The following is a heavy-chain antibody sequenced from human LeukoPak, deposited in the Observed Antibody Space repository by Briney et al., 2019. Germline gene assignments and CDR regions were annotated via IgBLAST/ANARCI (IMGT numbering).Heavy chain of an antibody. CDR3: ARDHHIVVVPAAIGYFDL. V-gene: IGHV1-69*06. Sequence: SVKVSCKASGGTFSSYAISWVRQAPGQGLEWMGGIIPIFGTANYAQKFQGRVTIAADKSTSTAYMELSSLRSEDTAVYYCARDHHIVVVPAAIGYFDLWGRGTLVTVSS. CDR1: GGTFSSYA. CDR2: IIPIFGTA. D-gene: IGHD2-2*02. J-gene: IGHJ2*01.